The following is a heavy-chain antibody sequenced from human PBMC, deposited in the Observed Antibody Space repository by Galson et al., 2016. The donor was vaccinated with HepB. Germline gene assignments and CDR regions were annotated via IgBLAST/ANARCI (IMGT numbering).Heavy chain of an antibody. D-gene: IGHD6-13*01. V-gene: IGHV3-74*01. J-gene: IGHJ3*01. CDR3: ARERYSTNWYDAVDV. Sequence: SLRLSCAASGFTFSSHWMHWVRQAPGKGLVWVSHITSDGSRTTYADSVKGRFTISRDNAKNTLYLQMNSLGAEDTAVYYCARERYSTNWYDAVDVWGQGTMVTVSS. CDR1: GFTFSSHW. CDR2: ITSDGSRT.